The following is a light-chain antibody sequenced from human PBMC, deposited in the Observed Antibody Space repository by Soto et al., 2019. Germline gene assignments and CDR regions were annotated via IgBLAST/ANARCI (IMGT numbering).Light chain of an antibody. CDR1: QSISSY. CDR3: QQRSNWPPIT. J-gene: IGKJ5*01. Sequence: PVERATLSCRASQSISSYLAWYQQKPGQAPRLLIYDASNRATGIPARFSGSGSGTDFTLTISSLEPEDFAVYYCQQRSNWPPITFGQGTRLEIK. CDR2: DAS. V-gene: IGKV3-11*01.